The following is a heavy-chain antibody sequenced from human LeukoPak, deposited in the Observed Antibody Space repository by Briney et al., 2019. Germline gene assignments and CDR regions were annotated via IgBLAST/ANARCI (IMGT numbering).Heavy chain of an antibody. CDR1: GFTFSNYW. Sequence: GGSLRLSCAASGFTFSNYWIHWVRQVPGKGLVWVSRIDSDGTTTRYADSVKGRFTISRDNAKNTLYLQMNSLRAEDTAVYYCARDGFYYDSRCYFDYWGQGALVTVSS. CDR3: ARDGFYYDSRCYFDY. D-gene: IGHD3-22*01. CDR2: IDSDGTTT. J-gene: IGHJ4*02. V-gene: IGHV3-74*01.